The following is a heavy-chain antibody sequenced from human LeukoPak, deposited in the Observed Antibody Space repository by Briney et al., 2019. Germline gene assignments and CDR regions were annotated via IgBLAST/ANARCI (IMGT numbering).Heavy chain of an antibody. V-gene: IGHV3-21*04. J-gene: IGHJ4*02. CDR1: GFTFSSYS. D-gene: IGHD6-19*01. Sequence: GGSLRLSCAASGFTFSSYSINWVRQAPGKGLEWVSSISGSSNYIYYADSVKGRFTISRDNAKNSLYLQMNSLRAEDTAVYYCARNSHGYSSGWLQFNFDYWGQGTLVTVSS. CDR3: ARNSHGYSSGWLQFNFDY. CDR2: ISGSSNYI.